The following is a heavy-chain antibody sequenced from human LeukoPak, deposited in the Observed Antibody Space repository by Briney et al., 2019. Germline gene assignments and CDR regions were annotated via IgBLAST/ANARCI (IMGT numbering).Heavy chain of an antibody. D-gene: IGHD3-22*01. CDR1: GFTFTTYP. V-gene: IGHV3-64*04. CDR2: IVSNGDHV. Sequence: GGSLRLTCAASGFTFTTYPMHWVRQAPGRGLEFVSSIVSNGDHVFYANSVKGRFTISRDNSKNTLYLQMNSLRAEDTAVYYCARDYYYDSSGYHENWFDPWGQGTLVTVSS. CDR3: ARDYYYDSSGYHENWFDP. J-gene: IGHJ5*02.